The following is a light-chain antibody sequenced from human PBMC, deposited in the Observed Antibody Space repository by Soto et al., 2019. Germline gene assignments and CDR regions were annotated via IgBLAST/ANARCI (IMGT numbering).Light chain of an antibody. CDR3: QQRSNCPLS. J-gene: IGKJ4*01. CDR1: QSVSSS. Sequence: EIVLTQSPATLSLSPGERATLSCRASQSVSSSLDWYQQKPGQAPRLLIYDASNRATGIPARFSGSGSGTDFTLTISSLEPEDFAVYYCQQRSNCPLSFGGGIKVEIK. CDR2: DAS. V-gene: IGKV3-11*01.